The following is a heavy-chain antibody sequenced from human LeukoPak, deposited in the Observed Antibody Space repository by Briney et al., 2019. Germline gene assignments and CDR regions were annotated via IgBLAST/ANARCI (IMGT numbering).Heavy chain of an antibody. CDR1: GFTFSSYE. Sequence: GGSLRLSCAASGFTFSSYEMSWIRQAPGKGLEWVGRIKRIIDGGTTDYAAPVKGRFTVSRDDSMNTLYLQMSSLKTEDTAVYYCAAQGGSGDLRYWGQGTLVTVSS. J-gene: IGHJ4*02. CDR2: IKRIIDGGTT. V-gene: IGHV3-15*01. CDR3: AAQGGSGDLRY. D-gene: IGHD4-17*01.